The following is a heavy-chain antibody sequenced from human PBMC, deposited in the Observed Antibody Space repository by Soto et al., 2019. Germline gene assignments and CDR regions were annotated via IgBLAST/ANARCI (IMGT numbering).Heavy chain of an antibody. V-gene: IGHV2-5*01. CDR2: IHWYEAQ. CDR1: GFSLSTSGEG. J-gene: IGHJ4*02. Sequence: QITLKESGPTLVKPTQPLTLTCTFSGFSLSTSGEGVGWVRQPPGKALEWLGLIHWYEAQHYRPSLRSSLTITRGTSQRQVVLTMSDMDPWDTATDYCARRPSSSWPGYFDYWGQGILVTVSS. CDR3: ARRPSSSWPGYFDY. D-gene: IGHD6-13*01.